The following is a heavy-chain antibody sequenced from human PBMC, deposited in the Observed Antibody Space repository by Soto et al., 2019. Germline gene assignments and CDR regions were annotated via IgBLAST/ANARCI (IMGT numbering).Heavy chain of an antibody. Sequence: GSSVEVSFKAVRGTFSSDAISWVRQAPGQGIAWMGGIIPIFGTANYAQKFQGRVTITADKSTSTACMDLSRLRSEDTGVYYCARDRLGTSGSGDYYYYYGMDVWGKETTVRVSS. V-gene: IGHV1-69*06. CDR2: IIPIFGTA. CDR1: RGTFSSDA. CDR3: ARDRLGTSGSGDYYYYYGMDV. D-gene: IGHD3-10*01. J-gene: IGHJ6*01.